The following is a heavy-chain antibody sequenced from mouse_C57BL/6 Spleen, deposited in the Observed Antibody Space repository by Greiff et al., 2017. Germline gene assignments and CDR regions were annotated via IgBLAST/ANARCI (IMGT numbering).Heavy chain of an antibody. Sequence: EVHLVESGGGLVKPGGSLKLSCAASGFTFSSYTMSWVRQTPGKRLEWVATISGGGGNTHYPDSVKGRLTLSRDNSTNTLYLQMSSLRSEDTALYYCARHPYDGYYGASAYWGQGTSGTVSS. CDR2: ISGGGGNT. V-gene: IGHV5-9*01. D-gene: IGHD2-3*01. J-gene: IGHJ4*01. CDR1: GFTFSSYT. CDR3: ARHPYDGYYGASAY.